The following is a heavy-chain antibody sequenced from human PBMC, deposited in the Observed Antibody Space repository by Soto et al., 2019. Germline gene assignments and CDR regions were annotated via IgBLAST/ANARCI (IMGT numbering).Heavy chain of an antibody. CDR1: GFTFDDYA. Sequence: EVQLVESGGGLVQPGRSLRLSCAASGFTFDDYAMHWVRQAPGKGLEWVSGISWNSGSIGYADSVKGRFTISRDNAKNALYLQMNSRRAEDTGLYYCAKGHFWSVRGFDYWGQGTLVTVSS. CDR3: AKGHFWSVRGFDY. J-gene: IGHJ4*02. CDR2: ISWNSGSI. V-gene: IGHV3-9*01. D-gene: IGHD3-3*02.